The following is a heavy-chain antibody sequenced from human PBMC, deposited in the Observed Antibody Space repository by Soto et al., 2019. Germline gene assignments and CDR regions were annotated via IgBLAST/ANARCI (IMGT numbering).Heavy chain of an antibody. V-gene: IGHV1-69*13. D-gene: IGHD6-19*01. J-gene: IGHJ6*02. CDR3: ARTKIGQWLVRVVEYYYYYGMDV. CDR1: GGTFSSYA. CDR2: IIPIFGTA. Sequence: GASVKVSCKASGGTFSSYAISWVRQAPGQGIEWMGGIIPIFGTANYAQKFQGRVTITADESTSTAYMELSSLRSEDTAVYYCARTKIGQWLVRVVEYYYYYGMDVWGQGTTVTVSS.